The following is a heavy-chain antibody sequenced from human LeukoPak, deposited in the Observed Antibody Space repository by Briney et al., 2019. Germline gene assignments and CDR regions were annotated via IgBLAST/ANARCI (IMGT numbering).Heavy chain of an antibody. CDR2: INSDGSST. D-gene: IGHD2-2*01. Sequence: PGGSLRLSCAASGVTFNGYLMHWVRQAPGKGLVWVSRINSDGSSTNYADSVKGRFTISRDNAKNTVYLQMNSLRVEDTAVYFCATLVVPATLGTFDYWGQGTLVTVSA. CDR1: GVTFNGYL. J-gene: IGHJ4*02. CDR3: ATLVVPATLGTFDY. V-gene: IGHV3-74*01.